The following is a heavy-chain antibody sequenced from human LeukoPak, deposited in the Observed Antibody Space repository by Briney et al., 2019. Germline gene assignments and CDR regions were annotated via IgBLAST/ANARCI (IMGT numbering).Heavy chain of an antibody. J-gene: IGHJ6*02. D-gene: IGHD3-10*01. CDR1: GFTFSSYW. V-gene: IGHV3-74*01. CDR2: INTDGSST. Sequence: PGGSLRLSCAASGFTFSSYWMHWVRQAPGKGLVWVSRINTDGSSTSYADSVKGRFTISRDNAKNTLYLQMNSLRAEDTAVYYCAREDGSGSYPGYYYGMDVWGQGTLVTVSS. CDR3: AREDGSGSYPGYYYGMDV.